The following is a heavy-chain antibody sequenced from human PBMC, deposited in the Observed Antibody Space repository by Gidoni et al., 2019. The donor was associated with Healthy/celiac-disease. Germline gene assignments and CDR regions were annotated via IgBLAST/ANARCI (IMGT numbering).Heavy chain of an antibody. V-gene: IGHV3-33*01. Sequence: QVQLVESGGGVVQPGRSLRLSCAASGFTFSSYGMHWVRQAPGQGLEWVAVIWYDGSNKYYADSVKGRFTISRDNSKNTLYLQMNSLRAEDTAVYYCARDGDGSGWYRGFDYWGQGTLVTVSS. J-gene: IGHJ4*02. CDR1: GFTFSSYG. CDR3: ARDGDGSGWYRGFDY. D-gene: IGHD6-19*01. CDR2: IWYDGSNK.